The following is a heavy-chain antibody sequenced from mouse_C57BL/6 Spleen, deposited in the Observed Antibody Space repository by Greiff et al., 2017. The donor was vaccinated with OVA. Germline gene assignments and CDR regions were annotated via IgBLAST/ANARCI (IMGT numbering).Heavy chain of an antibody. Sequence: QVQLQQPGAELVKPGASVKLSCKASGYTFTSYWMHWVKQRPGRGLEWIGRIDPNRGGTKYNEKFKSKATLTVDKPSSTAYMQLSSLTSEDSAFYYCARDGDRGLGFAYWGQGTLVTVSA. D-gene: IGHD2-14*01. J-gene: IGHJ3*01. CDR2: IDPNRGGT. CDR1: GYTFTSYW. V-gene: IGHV1-72*01. CDR3: ARDGDRGLGFAY.